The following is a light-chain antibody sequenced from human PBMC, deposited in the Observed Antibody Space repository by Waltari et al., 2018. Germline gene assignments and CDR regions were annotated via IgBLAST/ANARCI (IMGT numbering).Light chain of an antibody. Sequence: QSAVTQPVSVSGSPGQSITLSCAGSSSDIGAFKYVSWYQQHPGDAPNVIIYNVSDRAHGASNRFSGSKSGNTASLTISGLQTEDEADYYCTAHGPGSATIFGTGTRVSVL. CDR1: SSDIGAFKY. J-gene: IGLJ1*01. V-gene: IGLV2-14*03. CDR2: NVS. CDR3: TAHGPGSATI.